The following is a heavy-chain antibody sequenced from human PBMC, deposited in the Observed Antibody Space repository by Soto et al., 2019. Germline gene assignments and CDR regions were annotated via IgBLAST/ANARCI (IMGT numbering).Heavy chain of an antibody. D-gene: IGHD3-10*01. CDR1: GYTFTSYY. CDR3: ATEKGGGSDYYGSGSKYYYYYYGMDV. Sequence: GASVKVSCKASGYTFTSYYMHWVRQAPGQGLEWMGIINPSGGSTSYAQKLQGRVTMTRDTSTSTVYKELSSLRSEDTAVYYCATEKGGGSDYYGSGSKYYYYYYGMDVWGQGTTVTVSS. J-gene: IGHJ6*02. CDR2: INPSGGST. V-gene: IGHV1-46*03.